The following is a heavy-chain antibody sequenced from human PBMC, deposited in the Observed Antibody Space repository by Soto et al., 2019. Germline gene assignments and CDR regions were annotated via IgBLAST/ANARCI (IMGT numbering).Heavy chain of an antibody. J-gene: IGHJ6*02. Sequence: QVQMVQSGAEVKKPGSSVKVSCKASGGTFSRYAISWVRHAPGQGLEWMGGIIPIFGTADYPQKFQGRVTITADDSTSTAYMELSSLRSEDTAVYYCARNWRTGTLYYYGMDVWGQGTTVTVSS. CDR3: ARNWRTGTLYYYGMDV. V-gene: IGHV1-69*12. CDR2: IIPIFGTA. CDR1: GGTFSRYA. D-gene: IGHD1-1*01.